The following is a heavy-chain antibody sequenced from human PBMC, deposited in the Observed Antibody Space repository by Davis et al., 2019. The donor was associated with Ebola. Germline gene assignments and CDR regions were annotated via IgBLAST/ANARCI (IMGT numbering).Heavy chain of an antibody. CDR2: ISSSNSYI. D-gene: IGHD1-26*01. CDR1: GFTVSSNY. Sequence: GESLKISCAASGFTVSSNYMSWVRQPPGKGLEWVSSISSSNSYIYYADSVKGRFTISRDNAKNSLYLQMNSLRAEDTAVYYCARLIGSYPSWFDPWGQGTLVTVSS. J-gene: IGHJ5*02. V-gene: IGHV3-21*01. CDR3: ARLIGSYPSWFDP.